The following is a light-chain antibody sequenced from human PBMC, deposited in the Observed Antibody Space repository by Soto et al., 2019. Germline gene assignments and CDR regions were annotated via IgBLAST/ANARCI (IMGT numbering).Light chain of an antibody. CDR2: EVS. CDR1: SSDIGGYNY. Sequence: QSALTQPPSASGSPGPSVTISCTGTSSDIGGYNYVSWYQQHPGKAPKLMIYEVSKRPSGVPDRFSGSKSVNTASLTVSGLQAEDEADYYCSSYAGSNNVVFGGGIKLTVL. CDR3: SSYAGSNNVV. J-gene: IGLJ2*01. V-gene: IGLV2-8*01.